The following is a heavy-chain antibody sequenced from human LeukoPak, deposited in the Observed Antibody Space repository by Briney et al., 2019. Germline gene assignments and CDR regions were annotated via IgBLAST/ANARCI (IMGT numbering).Heavy chain of an antibody. CDR2: ISWSGGDR. CDR3: AKDRPRGAYSSGWYDY. V-gene: IGHV3-43*01. Sequence: GGSLRLSCAASGFTFDDYTMHWVRQAPGKGLEWVSLISWSGGDRYYADSVKGRFTISRDNSKNSLYLQMNSLRIEDTALYYCAKDRPRGAYSSGWYDYWGQGTLVTVSS. CDR1: GFTFDDYT. J-gene: IGHJ4*02. D-gene: IGHD6-19*01.